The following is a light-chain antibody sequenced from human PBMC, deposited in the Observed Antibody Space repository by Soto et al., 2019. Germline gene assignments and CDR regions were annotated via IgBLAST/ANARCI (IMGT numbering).Light chain of an antibody. J-gene: IGKJ2*01. CDR3: HQYNSWPPGT. Sequence: EIVMTQSAATLSVSPGERATLSCRASQSVSSNLASYQQKPGQAPRLLISDASTRATGIPARFSGSGSGTEFTLTISSLQSEDFALYYCHQYNSWPPGTFGQGTKVDIK. CDR2: DAS. V-gene: IGKV3-15*01. CDR1: QSVSSN.